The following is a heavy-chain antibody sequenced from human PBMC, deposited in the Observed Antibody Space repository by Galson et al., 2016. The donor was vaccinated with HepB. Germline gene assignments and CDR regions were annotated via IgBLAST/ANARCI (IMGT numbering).Heavy chain of an antibody. CDR3: AKESWVFRHPGVGYLDY. Sequence: SLRLSCAASGFTFTTYGMHWVRRAPGKGLESVAIISFDGTNKYYADSVKGRFNISRDNSKNTLYLQMNSLRAEDTAVYYCAKESWVFRHPGVGYLDYWGQGTLVTVSP. V-gene: IGHV3-30*18. CDR2: ISFDGTNK. D-gene: IGHD1-26*01. CDR1: GFTFTTYG. J-gene: IGHJ4*02.